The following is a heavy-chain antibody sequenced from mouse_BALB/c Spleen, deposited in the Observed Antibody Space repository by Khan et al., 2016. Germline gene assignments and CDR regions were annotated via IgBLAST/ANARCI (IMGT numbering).Heavy chain of an antibody. CDR1: GYTFTSYW. V-gene: IGHV1-7*01. Sequence: QVQLKQSGAELAKPGASVKMSCKASGYTFTSYWMHWVKQRPGQGLEWIGYINPSTGYTEYNQKFKDKATLTADKSSSTAFMQLSSLTSEDSAAYYCSRYYGNSSVYWGGDTTLTNSS. CDR3: SRYYGNSSVY. CDR2: INPSTGYT. D-gene: IGHD1-1*01. J-gene: IGHJ2*01.